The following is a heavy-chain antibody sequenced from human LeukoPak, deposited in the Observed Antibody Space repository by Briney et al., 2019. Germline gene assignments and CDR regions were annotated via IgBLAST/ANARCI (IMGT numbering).Heavy chain of an antibody. J-gene: IGHJ4*02. CDR2: IIPIFGTA. CDR1: GGTFSSYA. CDR3: ASSYYYGSGSYWDY. Sequence: SVKVSCKASGGTFSSYAISWVRQAPGQGLEWMGGIIPIFGTANYAQKFQGRVTITADESTSTAYMELSSLRSEDTAVYYCASSYYYGSGSYWDYWGQGTLVTVSS. D-gene: IGHD3-10*01. V-gene: IGHV1-69*01.